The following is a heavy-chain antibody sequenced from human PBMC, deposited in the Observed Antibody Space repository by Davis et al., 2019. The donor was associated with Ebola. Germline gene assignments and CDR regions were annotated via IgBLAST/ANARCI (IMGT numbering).Heavy chain of an antibody. CDR2: IYPGDSDT. CDR1: GYSFTSNW. V-gene: IGHV5-51*01. J-gene: IGHJ3*02. Sequence: GESLKISCKGSGYSFTSNWIGWVRQMPGKGLEWMGSIYPGDSDTRYSPSFRGQVTISADKSIKTAFLQWSSLKASDTAMYYCASLRRTITGMDDAFDIWGQGTMVTVSS. D-gene: IGHD2-8*02. CDR3: ASLRRTITGMDDAFDI.